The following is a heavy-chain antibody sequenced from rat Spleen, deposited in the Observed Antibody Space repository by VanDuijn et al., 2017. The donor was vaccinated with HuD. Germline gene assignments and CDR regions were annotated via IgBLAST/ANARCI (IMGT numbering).Heavy chain of an antibody. V-gene: IGHV5-7*01. J-gene: IGHJ3*01. CDR1: GFTFSDYN. CDR2: ISYDGSST. Sequence: EVQLVESGGGLVQPGRSLKLSCAASGFTFSDYNMAWVRQAPKKGLEWVATISYDGSSTYYRDTVKGRLTISRDNAKNTLYLQKDSLWSEDRATYYCKRGFLAYWGQGTLVTVSS. D-gene: IGHD1-6*01. CDR3: KRGFLAY.